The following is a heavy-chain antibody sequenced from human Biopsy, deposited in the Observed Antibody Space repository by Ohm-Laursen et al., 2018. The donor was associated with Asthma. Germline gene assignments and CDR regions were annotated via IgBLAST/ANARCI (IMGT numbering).Heavy chain of an antibody. V-gene: IGHV4-59*01. CDR3: ARVRGAFYESSVKNAFDV. CDR2: THYSGTT. Sequence: TLSLTWTVSGGSIGIYYWGWIRQPPGKGLEYIGYTHYSGTTNTDPSLTGRVTMSVDTSKNQFSLKVTSVTAADTAAYFCARVRGAFYESSVKNAFDVWGQGTMVTVSS. J-gene: IGHJ3*01. D-gene: IGHD3-22*01. CDR1: GGSIGIYY.